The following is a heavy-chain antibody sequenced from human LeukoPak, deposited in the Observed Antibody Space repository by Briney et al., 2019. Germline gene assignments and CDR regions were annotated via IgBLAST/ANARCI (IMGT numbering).Heavy chain of an antibody. D-gene: IGHD3-3*01. CDR1: AGSISTYY. J-gene: IGHJ4*02. Sequence: PSETLSLTCTVSAGSISTYYWSWIRQPPGKGLEWIGHIYYSGSTKYNPSLKSRVTISLDTSSNQFSLNLRSVTAADTAVYYCAREVSHAGVVVYWGQGTLVTVSS. CDR3: AREVSHAGVVVY. V-gene: IGHV4-59*01. CDR2: IYYSGST.